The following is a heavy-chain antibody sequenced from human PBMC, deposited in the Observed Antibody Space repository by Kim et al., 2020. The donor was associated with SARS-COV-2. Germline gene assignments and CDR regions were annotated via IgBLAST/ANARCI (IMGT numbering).Heavy chain of an antibody. V-gene: IGHV3-73*01. CDR3: SSPYYDVLTGYYKGDY. D-gene: IGHD3-9*01. J-gene: IGHJ4*02. Sequence: SVKGRCTISRDDSKNTAYLQMNSLRTEDTAVYYCSSPYYDVLTGYYKGDYWGQGTLVTVSS.